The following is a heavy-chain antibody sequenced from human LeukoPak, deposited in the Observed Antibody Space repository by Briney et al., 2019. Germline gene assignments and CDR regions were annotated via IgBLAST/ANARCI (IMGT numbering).Heavy chain of an antibody. D-gene: IGHD5-18*01. V-gene: IGHV4-4*09. J-gene: IGHJ4*02. CDR1: GVSISHYY. Sequence: SETLSLTCTVSGVSISHYYWSWIRQSPGKGLEWIGCIQTSGSTTYHPSLKSRVALSVDTSKRHFSLKLSSVTAADTAVYYCARHGYGNNDFDYWGQGTLVTVSS. CDR2: IQTSGST. CDR3: ARHGYGNNDFDY.